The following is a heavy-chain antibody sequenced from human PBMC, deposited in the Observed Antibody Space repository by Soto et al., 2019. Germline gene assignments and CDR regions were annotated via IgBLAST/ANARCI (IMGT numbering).Heavy chain of an antibody. J-gene: IGHJ4*02. D-gene: IGHD3-10*01. V-gene: IGHV4-59*08. CDR2: IYYSGST. Sequence: SETLSLTCTVSGGSISSYYWSWIRQPPGKGLEWIGYIYYSGSTNYNPSLKSRVTISVDTSKNQFSLKLSSVTAADTAVYYCAAGMVRGVGGYWGQGTLVTVSS. CDR3: AAGMVRGVGGY. CDR1: GGSISSYY.